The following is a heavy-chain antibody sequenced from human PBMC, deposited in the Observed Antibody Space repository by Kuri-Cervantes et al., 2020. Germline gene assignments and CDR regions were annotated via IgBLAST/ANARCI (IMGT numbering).Heavy chain of an antibody. CDR3: ARERGRTMVYYYYMDV. CDR1: GFTFSDYY. J-gene: IGHJ6*03. CDR2: ISSSSSYI. V-gene: IGHV3-11*06. Sequence: GGSLRLSCAASGFTFSDYYMSWIRQAPGKGLEWVSSISSSSSYIYYADSVKGRFTVSRDNAKNSLYLQMNSLRAEDTAVYYCARERGRTMVYYYYMDVWDKGTTVTVSS. D-gene: IGHD3-10*01.